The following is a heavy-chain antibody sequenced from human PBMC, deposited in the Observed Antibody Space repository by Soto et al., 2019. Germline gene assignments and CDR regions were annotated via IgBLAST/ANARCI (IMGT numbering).Heavy chain of an antibody. Sequence: GASVKVSCKASGYTCTGYYLHWIRQAPGQGLQWMGWMRPDSGGANYAQKFQGRVSMTRDTSTSTFYMELSRLASDDTAVYYCARDPHEGVYDYWGQGTQVTVSS. V-gene: IGHV1-2*02. D-gene: IGHD3-16*01. CDR1: GYTCTGYY. CDR3: ARDPHEGVYDY. J-gene: IGHJ4*02. CDR2: MRPDSGGA.